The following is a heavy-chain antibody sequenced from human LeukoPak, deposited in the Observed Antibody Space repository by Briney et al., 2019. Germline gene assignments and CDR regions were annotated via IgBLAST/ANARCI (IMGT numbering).Heavy chain of an antibody. D-gene: IGHD2-2*01. V-gene: IGHV3-48*03. CDR1: GFTFSSYE. J-gene: IGHJ4*02. CDR3: ARAGVGYIVVVPAAFDY. Sequence: GGSLRLSCAASGFTFSSYEMNWVRQAPGKGLEWVSYISSSGSTIYYADSVKGRFTISRDNAKNSLYLQMNSLRAEDTAVYYCARAGVGYIVVVPAAFDYWGQGTLVTVSS. CDR2: ISSSGSTI.